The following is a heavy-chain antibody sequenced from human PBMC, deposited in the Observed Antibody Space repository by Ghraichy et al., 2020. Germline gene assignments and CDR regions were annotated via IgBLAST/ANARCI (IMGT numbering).Heavy chain of an antibody. Sequence: SETLSLTCSVSNDSISSSSYYWGWIRQPPGKGLEWIGNIYYSGSTYYNPSLKSRVTISVDTSKKQFSLKLSSVTAADTAVYYCARGVRGFYDFLTGYYFDYWGQGALVTVSS. V-gene: IGHV4-39*01. D-gene: IGHD3-9*01. CDR1: NDSISSSSYY. CDR2: IYYSGST. CDR3: ARGVRGFYDFLTGYYFDY. J-gene: IGHJ4*02.